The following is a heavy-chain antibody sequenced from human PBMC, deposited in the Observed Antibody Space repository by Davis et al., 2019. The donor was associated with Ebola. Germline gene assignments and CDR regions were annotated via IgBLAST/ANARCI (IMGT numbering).Heavy chain of an antibody. Sequence: MPSETLSLTCTVSGGSINNGDYYWSWIRQHPGKGLEWIGYIYYSGSTYYNPSLKSRVTISVDTSKNQFSLKLSSVTAADTAVYYCARHWSSSSGFDYWGQGTLVTVSS. CDR3: ARHWSSSSGFDY. D-gene: IGHD6-6*01. CDR1: GGSINNGDYY. CDR2: IYYSGST. J-gene: IGHJ4*02. V-gene: IGHV4-31*03.